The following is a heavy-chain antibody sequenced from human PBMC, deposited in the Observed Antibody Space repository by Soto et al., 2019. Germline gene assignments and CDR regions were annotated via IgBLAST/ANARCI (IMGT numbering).Heavy chain of an antibody. CDR1: GGSISSYY. V-gene: IGHV4-59*01. CDR3: AKDSSGYYGAY. CDR2: IYYSGST. D-gene: IGHD3-22*01. Sequence: PSETLSLTCTVSGGSISSYYWSWIRQPPGKGLEWIGYIYYSGSTNYNPSLKSRVTISADTSKNQFSLNLSSVTAADTAVYYCAKDSSGYYGAYWGQGTLVTVSS. J-gene: IGHJ4*02.